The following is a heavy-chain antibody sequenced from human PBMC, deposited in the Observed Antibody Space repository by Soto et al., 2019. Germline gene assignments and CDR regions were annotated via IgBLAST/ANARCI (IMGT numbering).Heavy chain of an antibody. D-gene: IGHD6-13*01. CDR1: GGSISSGGYY. CDR3: AIGVIGGYSSRWGYFDY. Sequence: SETLSLTCTVSGGSISSGGYYWSWIRQHPGKGLEWIGYIYFSGSTFYNPSLKSRVTISVDTSKNQFSLKLSSVTAVDTAVYYFAIGVIGGYSSRWGYFDYWGQGTLVTVSS. CDR2: IYFSGST. V-gene: IGHV4-31*03. J-gene: IGHJ4*02.